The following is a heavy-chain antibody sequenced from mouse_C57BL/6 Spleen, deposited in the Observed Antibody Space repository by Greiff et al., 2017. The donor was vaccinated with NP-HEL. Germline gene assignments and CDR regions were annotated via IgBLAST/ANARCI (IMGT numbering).Heavy chain of an antibody. CDR3: ARDGYYGVLDY. V-gene: IGHV3-6*01. CDR2: ISYDGSN. Sequence: DVQLQESGPGLVKPSQSLSLTCSVTGYSITSGYYWNWIRQFPGNKLEWMGYISYDGSNNYNPSLKNRISITRDTSKNQFFLKLNSVTTEDTATYYCARDGYYGVLDYWGQGTTLTVSS. CDR1: GYSITSGYY. D-gene: IGHD2-3*01. J-gene: IGHJ2*01.